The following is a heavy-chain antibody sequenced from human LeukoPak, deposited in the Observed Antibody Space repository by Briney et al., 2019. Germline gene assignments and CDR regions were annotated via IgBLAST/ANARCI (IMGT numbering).Heavy chain of an antibody. CDR3: ARDGDCSSTSCLDY. J-gene: IGHJ4*02. CDR1: GFTFNTFN. D-gene: IGHD2-2*01. CDR2: ISSSSSTI. Sequence: GGSLRLSCAASGFTFNTFNMNWVRQAPGKGLEWVSYISSSSSTIYYADSVKGRFTISRDNAKNSLYLQMNSLRAEDTAVYYCARDGDCSSTSCLDYWGQGTLVTVSS. V-gene: IGHV3-48*04.